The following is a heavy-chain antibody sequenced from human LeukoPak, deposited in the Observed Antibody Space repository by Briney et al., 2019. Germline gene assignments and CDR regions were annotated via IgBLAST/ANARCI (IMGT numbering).Heavy chain of an antibody. CDR2: INPNSGGT. Sequence: ASVKVSFKASGYTFTGYYMHWVRQAPGQGLEWMGWINPNSGGTNYAQKFQGRVTMTRDTSISTAYMELSRLRSDDTAVYYCALCSGGSCSYGDYWGQGTLVTVSS. CDR3: ALCSGGSCSYGDY. V-gene: IGHV1-2*02. J-gene: IGHJ4*02. CDR1: GYTFTGYY. D-gene: IGHD2-15*01.